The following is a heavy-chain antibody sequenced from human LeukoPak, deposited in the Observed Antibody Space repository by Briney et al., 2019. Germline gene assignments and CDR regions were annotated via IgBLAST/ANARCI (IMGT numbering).Heavy chain of an antibody. CDR3: ARGGLALWFGELSHNWFDP. CDR2: IYHSGST. CDR1: GYSISSGYY. Sequence: SETLSLTCTVSGYSISSGYYWTWIRQPPGKGLEWIGGIYHSGSTYNNPSLKSRVTISVDTSKNQFSLKLSSVTAADTAVYYCARGGLALWFGELSHNWFDPWGQGTLVTVSS. V-gene: IGHV4-38-2*02. J-gene: IGHJ5*02. D-gene: IGHD3-10*01.